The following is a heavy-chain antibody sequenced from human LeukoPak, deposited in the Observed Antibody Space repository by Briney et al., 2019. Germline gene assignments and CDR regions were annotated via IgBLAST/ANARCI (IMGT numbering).Heavy chain of an antibody. D-gene: IGHD1-14*01. CDR2: ISGSGGST. CDR3: AKGRGTISHLDY. CDR1: GFTFSGFV. V-gene: IGHV3-23*01. J-gene: IGHJ4*02. Sequence: GGSLRLSCAASGFTFSGFVISWVRQAPGKGPQWVADISGSGGSTYYADSVKGRFSVSRDNSKNTLYLQMNSLRAEDTAVYYCAKGRGTISHLDYWGQGTLVTVSS.